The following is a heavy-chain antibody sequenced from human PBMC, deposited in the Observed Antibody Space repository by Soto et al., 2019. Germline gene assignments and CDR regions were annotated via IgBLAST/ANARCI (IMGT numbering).Heavy chain of an antibody. J-gene: IGHJ5*02. D-gene: IGHD6-19*01. V-gene: IGHV4-39*01. CDR2: IYYSGST. CDR1: GGSISSSSYY. Sequence: SETLSLTCTVSGGSISSSSYYWGWIRQPPGKGLEWIGSIYYSGSTYYNPSLKSRVTISVDTSKNQFSLKLSSVTAADTAVYYCARHIAVAGPQGDWFDPWGQGTLVTVSS. CDR3: ARHIAVAGPQGDWFDP.